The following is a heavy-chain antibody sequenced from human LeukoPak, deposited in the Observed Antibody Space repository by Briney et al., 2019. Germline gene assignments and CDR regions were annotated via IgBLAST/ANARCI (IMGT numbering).Heavy chain of an antibody. CDR1: GGSFSGYY. V-gene: IGHV4-34*01. D-gene: IGHD3-3*01. CDR3: ARDFYDFWSGYYGRWFDP. J-gene: IGHJ5*02. Sequence: SETLSLTCAVYGGSFSGYYWSWIRQPPGKGLEWIGEINHSGSTNYNPSLKSRVTISVDTSKNQFSLKLSSVTAADTAAYYCARDFYDFWSGYYGRWFDPWGQGTLVTVSS. CDR2: INHSGST.